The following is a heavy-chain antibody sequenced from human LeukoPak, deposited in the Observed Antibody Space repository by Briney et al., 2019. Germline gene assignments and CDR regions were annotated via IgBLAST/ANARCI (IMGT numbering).Heavy chain of an antibody. D-gene: IGHD3-22*01. V-gene: IGHV3-23*01. J-gene: IGHJ4*02. CDR1: GFTFSIYA. CDR2: ISGSGGTA. Sequence: PGGSLRLSCSASGFTFSIYAMSWVRQAPGKGQEWVSAISGSGGTAYYADSVKGRFTISRDNSKNTLYLQMNSLRAEDTAVYYCAKKGYYDGSGYYMYYFDHWGQGTLVTVSS. CDR3: AKKGYYDGSGYYMYYFDH.